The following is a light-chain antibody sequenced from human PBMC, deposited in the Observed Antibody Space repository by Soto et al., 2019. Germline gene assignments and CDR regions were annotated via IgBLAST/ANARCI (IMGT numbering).Light chain of an antibody. J-gene: IGLJ2*01. CDR2: GNS. CDR3: QSYDSSLSAVV. V-gene: IGLV1-40*01. CDR1: SSNIGAGYD. Sequence: QSVRTQPPSVSGAPGQRVTISCTGSSSNIGAGYDVHWYQQLPGTAPKLLIYGNSNRPSGVPDRFSGSKSGTSASLDITGLQAEDEADYYCQSYDSSLSAVVFGGGTKVTVL.